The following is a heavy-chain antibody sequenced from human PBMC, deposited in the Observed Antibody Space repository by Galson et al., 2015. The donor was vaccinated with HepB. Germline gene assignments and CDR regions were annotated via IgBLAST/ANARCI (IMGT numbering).Heavy chain of an antibody. V-gene: IGHV1-69*06. CDR3: ARCRVVPAVVLPYYYYYGMDV. J-gene: IGHJ6*02. Sequence: SVKVSCKASGGTFSSYAISWVRQAPGQGLEWMGGIIPIFGTANYAQKFQGRVTITADKSTSTAYMELSSLRSEDTAVYYCARCRVVPAVVLPYYYYYGMDVWGQGTTVTVSS. CDR2: IIPIFGTA. CDR1: GGTFSSYA. D-gene: IGHD2-2*01.